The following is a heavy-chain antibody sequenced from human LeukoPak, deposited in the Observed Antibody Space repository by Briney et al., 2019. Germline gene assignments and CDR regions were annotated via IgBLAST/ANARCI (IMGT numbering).Heavy chain of an antibody. D-gene: IGHD2-2*02. V-gene: IGHV4-34*01. J-gene: IGHJ5*02. CDR3: ARGPMRYCSSTSCYTPRGDWFDP. Sequence: SETLSLTCAVYGGSFSGYYWSWIRQPPGKGLEWIGEINHSGSTNYNPSLKSRVTISVDTSKNQFSLKLSSVTAADTAVYYCARGPMRYCSSTSCYTPRGDWFDPWGQGTLVTVSS. CDR1: GGSFSGYY. CDR2: INHSGST.